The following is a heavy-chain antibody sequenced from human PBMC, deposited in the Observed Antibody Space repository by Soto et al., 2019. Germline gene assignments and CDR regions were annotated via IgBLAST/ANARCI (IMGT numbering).Heavy chain of an antibody. Sequence: GGSLRLSCAASGFAFISYSMNWVRQAPGKGLEWVSSISSGSTYINYADSLKGRFTISRDNAENSLFLQMYSLRVEDTAVYYCARAPYDSDGMDVWGQGTTVTVSS. CDR2: ISSGSTYI. J-gene: IGHJ6*02. CDR1: GFAFISYS. D-gene: IGHD5-12*01. V-gene: IGHV3-21*01. CDR3: ARAPYDSDGMDV.